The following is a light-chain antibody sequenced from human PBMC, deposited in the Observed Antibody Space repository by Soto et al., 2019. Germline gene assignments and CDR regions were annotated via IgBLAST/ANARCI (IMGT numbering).Light chain of an antibody. V-gene: IGKV1-39*01. CDR1: QSLLNSNGYNY. J-gene: IGKJ5*01. CDR2: AAS. CDR3: QQSYSTPIT. Sequence: TQSPLSLPVTPGEPASISCRSSQSLLNSNGYNYLNWYQQKAGKAPKLLIYAASSLQSGVPSRFSGSGSGTDFTLTISNLQPEDFATYYCQQSYSTPITFGQGTRLEIK.